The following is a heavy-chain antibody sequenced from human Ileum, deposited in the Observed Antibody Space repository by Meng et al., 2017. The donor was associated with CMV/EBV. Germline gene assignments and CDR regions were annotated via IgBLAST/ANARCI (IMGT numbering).Heavy chain of an antibody. CDR2: INHSGST. D-gene: IGHD3-3*01. V-gene: IGHV4-34*01. CDR3: ARGEGADDFWSGYYNN. CDR1: CGSFRGYY. Sequence: SCGSFRGYYWSWLRQPPGEGLEWIGEINHSGSTSYNPSLKSRVTILEDKSKNQVSLKVTSVTAADTGVYYCARGEGADDFWSGYYNNWGQGTLVTVSS. J-gene: IGHJ4*02.